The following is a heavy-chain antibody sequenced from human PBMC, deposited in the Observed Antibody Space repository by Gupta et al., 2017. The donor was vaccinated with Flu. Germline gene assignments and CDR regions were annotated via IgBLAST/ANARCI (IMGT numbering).Heavy chain of an antibody. D-gene: IGHD4/OR15-4a*01. Sequence: QVQLVESGGGVVQPGRSLRLSCAASGFSVSSYGMPWVRQAPGKGLEWVAVIWYDGSNKYYADSVKGRFTISRDNSKNTLYLQMNSLRADDTAVYFCAREDYGAVIDYWGQGTLVTVSS. CDR2: IWYDGSNK. V-gene: IGHV3-33*01. J-gene: IGHJ4*02. CDR3: AREDYGAVIDY. CDR1: GFSVSSYG.